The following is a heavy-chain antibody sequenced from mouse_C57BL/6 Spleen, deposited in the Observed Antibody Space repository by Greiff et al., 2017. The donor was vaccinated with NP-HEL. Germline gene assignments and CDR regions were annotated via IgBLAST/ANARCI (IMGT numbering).Heavy chain of an antibody. D-gene: IGHD4-1*01. Sequence: DVKLVESEGGLVQPGSSMKLSCTASGFTFSDYYMAWVRQVPEKGLEWVANINYDGSSTYYLDSLKSRFIISRDNAKKILYLQMSSLKSEDTATYYCAREGLAGTLFDYWGQGTTLTVSS. V-gene: IGHV5-16*01. CDR2: INYDGSST. CDR1: GFTFSDYY. CDR3: AREGLAGTLFDY. J-gene: IGHJ2*01.